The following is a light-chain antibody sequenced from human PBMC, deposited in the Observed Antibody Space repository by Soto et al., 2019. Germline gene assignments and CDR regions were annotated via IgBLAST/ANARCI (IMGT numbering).Light chain of an antibody. Sequence: DIQLTQSPSFLSASVGDRVTITCRASQAISSYLAWFQQRPGKAPKVLIYAASTLQSGVPSRFSGSGSGTEFTLTISSLHPEDFATYFCQQLNSYPWTFGQGTKVEIK. J-gene: IGKJ1*01. CDR1: QAISSY. CDR2: AAS. V-gene: IGKV1-9*01. CDR3: QQLNSYPWT.